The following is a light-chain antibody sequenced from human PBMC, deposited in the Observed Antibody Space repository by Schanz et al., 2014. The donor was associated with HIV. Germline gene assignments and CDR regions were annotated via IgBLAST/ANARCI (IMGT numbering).Light chain of an antibody. J-gene: IGLJ3*02. CDR1: ALNIGRNS. CDR3: GTWDTSLSAWV. V-gene: IGLV1-51*01. Sequence: QSVLTQPPSVSAAPGQRVTISCSGSALNIGRNSVSWYQQFPGTAPNLLIYDYHERPSEIRDRFSGSKSGQSATLAIIGLQAGDEADYYCGTWDTSLSAWVFGGGTKLTVL. CDR2: DYH.